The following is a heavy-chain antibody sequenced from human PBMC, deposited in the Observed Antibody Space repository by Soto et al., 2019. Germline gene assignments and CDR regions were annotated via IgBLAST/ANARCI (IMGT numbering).Heavy chain of an antibody. V-gene: IGHV3-48*04. CDR3: ARFYYDSSGYLPSPYYYYYGMDV. CDR2: ISSDGSNK. D-gene: IGHD3-22*01. J-gene: IGHJ6*02. Sequence: GLPLRLSCGASGFTFSSYAMHWVRQAAGTGLEWGSHISSDGSNKYYADSVKGRFTISRDNAKNSLYLQMNSLRAEDTAVYYCARFYYDSSGYLPSPYYYYYGMDVWGQGTTVTVS. CDR1: GFTFSSYA.